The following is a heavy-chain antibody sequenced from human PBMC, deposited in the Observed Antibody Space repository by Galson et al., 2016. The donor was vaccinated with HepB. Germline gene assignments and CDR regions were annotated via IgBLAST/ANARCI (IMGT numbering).Heavy chain of an antibody. CDR1: GFTFSSYS. CDR3: ARESGWSFDY. Sequence: SLRLSCAASGFTFSSYSMNWVRQAPGKGLEWVAIIKSDGSQKYYADSVKGRFTISRDNAKNSLYLQMNSLRAEDTAVYYCARESGWSFDYWGQGTLVTVSS. J-gene: IGHJ4*02. D-gene: IGHD6-19*01. V-gene: IGHV3-7*01. CDR2: IKSDGSQK.